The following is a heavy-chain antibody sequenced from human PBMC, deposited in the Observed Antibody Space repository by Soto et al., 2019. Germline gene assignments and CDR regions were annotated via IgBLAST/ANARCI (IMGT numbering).Heavy chain of an antibody. V-gene: IGHV1-69*02. CDR3: ASTVVADYFDY. Sequence: QVQLVQSGAEVKKPGSSVKVSCKASGGTFSSYTISWVRQAPGQGLEWMGRIIPILGIANYAQKFQGRVTITADKSTSTAYMKLSSLRSEDTAVYYCASTVVADYFDYWGQGTLVTVSS. CDR1: GGTFSSYT. CDR2: IIPILGIA. J-gene: IGHJ4*02. D-gene: IGHD2-15*01.